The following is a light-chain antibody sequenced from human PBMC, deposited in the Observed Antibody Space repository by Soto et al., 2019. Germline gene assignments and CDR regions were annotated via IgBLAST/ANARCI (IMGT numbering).Light chain of an antibody. Sequence: QSVLTQPASVSGSPGQSITISCAGTISDVGSYNLVSWYQNHPGKAPKLMIYEGSKRPSGVSNRFSGSKSGNTASLTISGLQAADEADYFCFSYAGSSTNVFGTGTKVTVL. CDR2: EGS. CDR1: ISDVGSYNL. V-gene: IGLV2-23*01. J-gene: IGLJ1*01. CDR3: FSYAGSSTNV.